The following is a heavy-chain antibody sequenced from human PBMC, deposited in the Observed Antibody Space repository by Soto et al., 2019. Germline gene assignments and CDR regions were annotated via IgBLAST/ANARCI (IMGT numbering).Heavy chain of an antibody. CDR1: GASMTGASMSSYY. CDR2: IHYIGST. V-gene: IGHV4-61*01. CDR3: ARASISGGNSASHYAMDV. J-gene: IGHJ6*02. Sequence: LSLTCTVSGASMTGASMSSYYWSWIRQPPGKGLEWIGYIHYIGSTDYNPSLKSRVTISVDTSNNQFSLKLNSVTSADTAVYYCARASISGGNSASHYAMDVWGQGTTVTVSS. D-gene: IGHD2-15*01.